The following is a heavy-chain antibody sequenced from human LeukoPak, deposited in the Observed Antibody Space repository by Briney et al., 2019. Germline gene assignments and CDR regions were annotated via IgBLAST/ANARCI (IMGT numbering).Heavy chain of an antibody. D-gene: IGHD6-19*01. CDR3: ARGMGSSGWPKYFQH. CDR1: GYTFTSYY. Sequence: ASVKVSCKASGYTFTSYYMHWVRQAPGQGLEWMGWINTNTGNPTYAQGFTGRFVFSLDTSVSTAYLQISSLKAEDTAVYYCARGMGSSGWPKYFQHWGQGTLVTVSS. CDR2: INTNTGNP. V-gene: IGHV7-4-1*02. J-gene: IGHJ1*01.